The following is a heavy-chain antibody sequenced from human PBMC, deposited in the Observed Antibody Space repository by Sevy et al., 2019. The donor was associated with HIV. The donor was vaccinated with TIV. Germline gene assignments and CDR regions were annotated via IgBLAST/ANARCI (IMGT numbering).Heavy chain of an antibody. Sequence: ASVKVSCKASGGTFSSYAISWVRQAPGQGLEWMGGTIPIFGTANYAQKFQGRVTITADESTSTAYMELSSLRSEDTAVYYCARANYDILTGYYSPFTAGYGMDVWGQGTTVTVSS. V-gene: IGHV1-69*13. CDR1: GGTFSSYA. J-gene: IGHJ6*02. CDR2: TIPIFGTA. CDR3: ARANYDILTGYYSPFTAGYGMDV. D-gene: IGHD3-9*01.